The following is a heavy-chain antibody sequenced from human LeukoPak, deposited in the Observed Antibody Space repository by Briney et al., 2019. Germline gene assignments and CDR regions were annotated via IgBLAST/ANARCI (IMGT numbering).Heavy chain of an antibody. J-gene: IGHJ4*02. CDR1: GGTFSSYA. D-gene: IGHD3-3*01. CDR3: ARKDYDFWSGYHPLDY. V-gene: IGHV1-69*05. CDR2: IIPIFGTA. Sequence: SVKVSCKASGGTFSSYAISWVRQAPGQGLEWMGGIIPIFGTANYAQKLQGRVTMTTDTSTSTAYMELRSLRSDDTAVYYCARKDYDFWSGYHPLDYWGQGTLVTVSS.